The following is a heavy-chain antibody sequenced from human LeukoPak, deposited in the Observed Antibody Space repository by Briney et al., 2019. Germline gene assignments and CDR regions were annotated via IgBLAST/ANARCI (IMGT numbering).Heavy chain of an antibody. V-gene: IGHV4-39*01. CDR1: GGSISSSGYY. D-gene: IGHD3-22*01. J-gene: IGHJ4*02. CDR2: IYYSGSI. Sequence: PSETLSLTCTVSGGSISSSGYYWGWIRQPPGKGLEWIVSIYYSGSIYYNPSLKSRVSISVDTSKNQFSLRLSSVTAADTAVYYCARGQKEYYFDTSGYYNDYWGQGTLVTVSS. CDR3: ARGQKEYYFDTSGYYNDY.